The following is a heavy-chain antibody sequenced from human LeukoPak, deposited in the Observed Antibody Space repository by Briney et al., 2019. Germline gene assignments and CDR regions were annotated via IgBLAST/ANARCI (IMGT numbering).Heavy chain of an antibody. D-gene: IGHD3-22*01. J-gene: IGHJ4*02. Sequence: PGGSLRLSCAASGFTFSDYYMSWIRQAPGKGLEWVSYISGSGSTIYYADSVKGRFTISRDNAKNSLYLQMNSLRAEDTAVYYCARCSSGYYGDYYFDYWGQGTLVTVSS. CDR2: ISGSGSTI. CDR1: GFTFSDYY. V-gene: IGHV3-11*01. CDR3: ARCSSGYYGDYYFDY.